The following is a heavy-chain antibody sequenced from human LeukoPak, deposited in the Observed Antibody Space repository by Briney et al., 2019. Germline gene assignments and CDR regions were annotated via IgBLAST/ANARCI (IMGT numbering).Heavy chain of an antibody. CDR3: ARDRGWLTSNY. CDR1: GFTFNTYW. Sequence: GGSLRLSCAASGFTFNTYWVGWVRQAPGKGLEWLGNIKEDGSETYYVDFLKGRITISRDNAKNSLSLQMNSLRVEDTAVYYCARDRGWLTSNYWGQGTLVTVSS. V-gene: IGHV3-7*03. CDR2: IKEDGSET. J-gene: IGHJ4*02. D-gene: IGHD2-21*02.